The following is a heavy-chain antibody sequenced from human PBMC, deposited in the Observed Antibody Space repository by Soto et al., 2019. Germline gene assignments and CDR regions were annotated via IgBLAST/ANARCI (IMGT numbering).Heavy chain of an antibody. CDR2: IYPGDSDT. V-gene: IGHV5-51*01. D-gene: IGHD4-17*01. Sequence: GESLKLSCKGSGYSFTSYWIGWVRQMPGKGLERMGIIYPGDSDTRYSPSFQGQVTISADKSISTAYLQWSSLRASDTAMYYCARREDYGDYVDAFDIWGQGTMVTVSS. J-gene: IGHJ3*02. CDR1: GYSFTSYW. CDR3: ARREDYGDYVDAFDI.